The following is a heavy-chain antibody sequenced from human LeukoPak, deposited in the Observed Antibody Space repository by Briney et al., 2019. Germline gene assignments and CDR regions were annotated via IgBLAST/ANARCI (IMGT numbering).Heavy chain of an antibody. Sequence: GGSLRLSCAASGFTFSSYGMSWVRQAPGKGLEWASAISGSGGSTYYAHSVKGRFIISRDNSKNSLYLQMNSLRAEDTAVYYCARGYAGGYYDILTGYYPFDYWGQGTLVTVSS. V-gene: IGHV3-23*01. D-gene: IGHD3-9*01. J-gene: IGHJ4*02. CDR3: ARGYAGGYYDILTGYYPFDY. CDR2: ISGSGGST. CDR1: GFTFSSYG.